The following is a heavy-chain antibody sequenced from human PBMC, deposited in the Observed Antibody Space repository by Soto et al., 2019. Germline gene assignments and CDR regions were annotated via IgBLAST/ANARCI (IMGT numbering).Heavy chain of an antibody. Sequence: SETLSLTCTVSGGSISSYYWSWIRQPPGKGLEWIGYIYYSGSTNYNPSLKSRVTISVDTSKNQFSLKLSSVTAADTAVYYCAREDRDFWSGYSWFDPWGQGTLVTVS. CDR3: AREDRDFWSGYSWFDP. CDR2: IYYSGST. V-gene: IGHV4-59*01. J-gene: IGHJ5*02. CDR1: GGSISSYY. D-gene: IGHD3-3*01.